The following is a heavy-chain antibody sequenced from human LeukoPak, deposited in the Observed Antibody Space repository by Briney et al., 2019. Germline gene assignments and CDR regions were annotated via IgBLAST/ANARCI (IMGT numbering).Heavy chain of an antibody. Sequence: GGSLRLSCAASGFTFSGCGMHWVRQAPGKGLEWVAFIWYDGRDKYYTDSVKGRFTISRDNSKNTLYLQMNSLRAEDTAVYYCAKSYYDFWSGKPDAFDIWGQGTMVTVSS. CDR2: IWYDGRDK. V-gene: IGHV3-30*02. CDR3: AKSYYDFWSGKPDAFDI. CDR1: GFTFSGCG. J-gene: IGHJ3*02. D-gene: IGHD3-3*01.